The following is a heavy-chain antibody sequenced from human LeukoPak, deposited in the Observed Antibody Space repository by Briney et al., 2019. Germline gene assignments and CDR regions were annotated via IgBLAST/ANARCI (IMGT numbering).Heavy chain of an antibody. V-gene: IGHV4-59*08. D-gene: IGHD3-10*01. CDR3: ARRNSGSGNFDC. Sequence: PSETLSLTCTVSGGSISSYYWSWIRQPPGKGLEWIGYIYYSGSTNYNPSLKSRVTISVDTSKNQFSLKLTSVTAADTAMYYCARRNSGSGNFDCWGQGTLVTVSS. CDR1: GGSISSYY. CDR2: IYYSGST. J-gene: IGHJ4*02.